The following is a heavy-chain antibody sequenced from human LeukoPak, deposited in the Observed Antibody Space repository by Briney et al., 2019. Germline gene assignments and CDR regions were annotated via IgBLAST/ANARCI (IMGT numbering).Heavy chain of an antibody. CDR3: TTGLVATIGINGDY. V-gene: IGHV3-49*03. D-gene: IGHD5-12*01. J-gene: IGHJ4*02. CDR1: GFTFGDYA. CDR2: IRSKAYGGTT. Sequence: GGSLRLSCTASGFTFGDYAMSWFRQAPGKGLEWVGFIRSKAYGGTTDYAAPVKGRFTISRDDSKNTLYLQMNSLKTEDTAVYYCTTGLVATIGINGDYWGQGTLVTVSS.